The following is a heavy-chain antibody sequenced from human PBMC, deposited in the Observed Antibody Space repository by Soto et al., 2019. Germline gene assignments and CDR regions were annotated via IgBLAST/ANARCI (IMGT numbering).Heavy chain of an antibody. CDR3: ARSRYSSSSGNIDY. V-gene: IGHV1-46*01. D-gene: IGHD6-6*01. J-gene: IGHJ4*02. CDR1: GGTFSSYA. Sequence: PSVKVSCKASGGTFSSYAISWVRQAPGQGLEWMGIINPSGGSTSYAQKFQGRVTMTRDTSTSTVYMELSSLRSEDTAVYYCARSRYSSSSGNIDYWGQGTLVTVSS. CDR2: INPSGGST.